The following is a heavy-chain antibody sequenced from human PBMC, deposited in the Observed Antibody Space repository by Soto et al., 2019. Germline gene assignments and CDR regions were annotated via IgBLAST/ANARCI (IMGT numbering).Heavy chain of an antibody. CDR1: GFSLSSYG. CDR2: MGSDI. J-gene: IGHJ4*02. Sequence: GSLRLSCAASGFSLSSYGMHWVRQAPGKGLEWISYMGSDIFYADSVNGRFTISRDNAKNSLYLQMNSLRVDDTDVYYCVRDYQWALDYWGQGIQVTVSS. D-gene: IGHD2-8*01. CDR3: VRDYQWALDY. V-gene: IGHV3-48*01.